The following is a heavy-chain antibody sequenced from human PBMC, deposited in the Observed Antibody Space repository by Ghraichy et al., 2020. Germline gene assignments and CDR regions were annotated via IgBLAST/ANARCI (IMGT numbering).Heavy chain of an antibody. D-gene: IGHD3-3*01. J-gene: IGHJ6*02. CDR2: INPNSGGT. V-gene: IGHV1-2*04. CDR1: GYTFTGYY. CDR3: ARDRPYYDFWSGYFYYYGMDV. Sequence: ASVKVSCKASGYTFTGYYMHWVRQAPGQGLEWMGWINPNSGGTNYAQKFQGWVTMTRDTSISTAYMELSRLRSDDTAVYYCARDRPYYDFWSGYFYYYGMDVWGQGTTVTVSS.